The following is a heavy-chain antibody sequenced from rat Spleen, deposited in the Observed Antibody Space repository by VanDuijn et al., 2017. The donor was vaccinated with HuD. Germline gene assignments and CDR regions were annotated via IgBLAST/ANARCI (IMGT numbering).Heavy chain of an antibody. CDR2: ISYEGNST. V-gene: IGHV5-22*01. J-gene: IGHJ3*01. CDR3: ARAYYSFAF. CDR1: GFTFSNYG. Sequence: EVQLVESGGGLVQPGRSLKLSCAASGFTFSNYGMHWIRQAPKKGLEWVASISYEGNSTYYGDSVKGRFTMSRDNAKSSLYLQMNSLTSEDTATYYCARAYYSFAFWGQGTLVTVSS. D-gene: IGHD1-6*01.